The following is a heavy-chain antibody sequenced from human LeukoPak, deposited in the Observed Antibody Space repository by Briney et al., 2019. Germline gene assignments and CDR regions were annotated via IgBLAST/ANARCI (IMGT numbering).Heavy chain of an antibody. D-gene: IGHD6-19*01. CDR3: ARDPGSSSGWGAFDV. V-gene: IGHV3-7*01. CDR1: GFSFSTYW. J-gene: IGHJ3*01. Sequence: PGGSLRLSCAASGFSFSTYWMTWVRQTPGKGLEWVANIDKDGSEKVYVDSVKGRVTISRDNAKNSLYLQMTSLRAEDTAVYYCARDPGSSSGWGAFDVWGQGTVVTVSS. CDR2: IDKDGSEK.